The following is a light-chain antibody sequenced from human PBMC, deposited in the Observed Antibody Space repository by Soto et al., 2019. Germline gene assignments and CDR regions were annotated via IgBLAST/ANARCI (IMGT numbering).Light chain of an antibody. CDR2: AAS. CDR1: QSIVNY. CDR3: QQYNNGPPIT. V-gene: IGKV1-39*01. J-gene: IGKJ5*01. Sequence: DSPITQAPSSLSASVGDRVPITCRASQSIVNYLNWYQQRPGKAPNLLIYAASSLQSGVPARFSGSGSGTEFTLTISSLQSEDFAVYYCQQYNNGPPITFGQGTRLEIK.